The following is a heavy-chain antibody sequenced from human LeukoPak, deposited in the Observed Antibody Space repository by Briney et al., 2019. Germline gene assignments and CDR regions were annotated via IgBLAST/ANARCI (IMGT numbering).Heavy chain of an antibody. CDR1: GFTFSSYA. CDR2: ISGSGGST. J-gene: IGHJ5*02. V-gene: IGHV3-23*01. D-gene: IGHD6-19*01. Sequence: GGSLRLSCAASGFTFSSYAMSWVRQAPGKGLKWVSAISGSGGSTYYADSVKGRFTISRDNSKNTLYLQMNSLRAEDTAVYYCANGQWLDPPSWFDPWGQGTLVTVSS. CDR3: ANGQWLDPPSWFDP.